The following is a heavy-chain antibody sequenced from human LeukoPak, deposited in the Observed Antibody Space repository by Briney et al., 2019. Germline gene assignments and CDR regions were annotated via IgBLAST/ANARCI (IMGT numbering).Heavy chain of an antibody. D-gene: IGHD2-2*01. CDR2: IHYSGST. CDR3: ARRVVVVPAAMDYFDY. Sequence: NSSETLSLTCTVSGGSISSYYWSWIRQPPGKGLEWIGYIHYSGSTNYNPSLKSRVTISVDTSKNQFSLKLSSVTAADTAVYYCARRVVVVPAAMDYFDYWGQGTLVTVSS. CDR1: GGSISSYY. V-gene: IGHV4-59*08. J-gene: IGHJ4*02.